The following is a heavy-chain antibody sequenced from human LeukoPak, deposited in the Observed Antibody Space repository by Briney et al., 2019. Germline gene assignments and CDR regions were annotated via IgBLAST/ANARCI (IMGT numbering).Heavy chain of an antibody. D-gene: IGHD2-2*01. CDR3: ARDGSCSSTSCRYYYYGMDV. CDR2: ISAYNGNT. CDR1: GYTFTSYG. J-gene: IGHJ6*02. V-gene: IGHV1-18*01. Sequence: ASVKVSCKASGYTFTSYGISWVRQAPGQGLEWMGWISAYNGNTNYAQKLQGRVTMTTDTSTSTAYMELRSLRSDDTAVYYCARDGSCSSTSCRYYYYGMDVWGQGTTVTVSS.